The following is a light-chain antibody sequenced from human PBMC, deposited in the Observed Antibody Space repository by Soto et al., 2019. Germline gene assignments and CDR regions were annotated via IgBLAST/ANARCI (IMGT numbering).Light chain of an antibody. J-gene: IGKJ1*01. CDR3: QHYNSYSEA. V-gene: IGKV1-5*03. CDR1: QTISSW. CDR2: KAS. Sequence: SQMTQSPSTLSGSVGDRVTITCRASQTISSWLAWYQRKPGKAPKLLIYKASTLKSGVPSRFSGSGSGTEFTLTISSLQPDDFATYYCQHYNSYSEAFGQRTKV.